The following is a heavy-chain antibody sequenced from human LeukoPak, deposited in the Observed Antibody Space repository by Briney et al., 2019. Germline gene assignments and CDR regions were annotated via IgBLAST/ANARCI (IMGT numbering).Heavy chain of an antibody. Sequence: SETLSLTCTVSGGSLNNYYWSWIRQPPGKGLGCIGYIFYTGSTNYNPSLKSRVTISVDKSKNQFSLGLSSVTAADTAVYYCARGRRYYDSSGRYFDFWGQGTLVTVSS. CDR1: GGSLNNYY. J-gene: IGHJ4*02. V-gene: IGHV4-59*08. CDR2: IFYTGST. D-gene: IGHD3-22*01. CDR3: ARGRRYYDSSGRYFDF.